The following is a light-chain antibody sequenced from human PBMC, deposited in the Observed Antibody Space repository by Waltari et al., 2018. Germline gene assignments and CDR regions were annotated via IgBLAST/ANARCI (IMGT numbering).Light chain of an antibody. Sequence: EIVMTQSPATLSVSPGERASLPCRARQSIANNLAWYQQKPGQPLRLLIYGASNRATDIPARFSASASGRDFTLTISSLQSEDFVVYYCQQYSTWPRVTFGGGTKVEIK. CDR3: QQYSTWPRVT. V-gene: IGKV3-15*01. CDR1: QSIANN. CDR2: GAS. J-gene: IGKJ4*01.